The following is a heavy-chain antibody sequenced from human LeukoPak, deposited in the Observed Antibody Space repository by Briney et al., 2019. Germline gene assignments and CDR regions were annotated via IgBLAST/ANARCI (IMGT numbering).Heavy chain of an antibody. CDR3: ARDLVGGWDDSSGYYYGYFDY. CDR2: ISYDGNNK. J-gene: IGHJ4*02. CDR1: GFTFAIYA. V-gene: IGHV3-30-3*01. Sequence: GGSLRLSCAASGFTFAIYAMHWVRQAPGKGLEWVAVISYDGNNKYYADSVKGRFTISRDNSKNTLYLQMNSLRAEDTAVYYCARDLVGGWDDSSGYYYGYFDYWGQGTLVTVSS. D-gene: IGHD3-22*01.